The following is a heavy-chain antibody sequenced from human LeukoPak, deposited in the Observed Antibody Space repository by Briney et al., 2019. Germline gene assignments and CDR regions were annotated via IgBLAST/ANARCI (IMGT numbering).Heavy chain of an antibody. CDR2: VSGSGANN. D-gene: IGHD2-2*01. V-gene: IGHV3-23*01. Sequence: GGTLRLSCAASGFTFSNYGMGWVRQTPGKGLEWLSSVSGSGANNYYADSVKGRFTISRDNSKNTLSLQRNSLRAEDTAVYYCAKDRGRRIVVVPATKWGTFDYWGQGTLVTVSS. CDR1: GFTFSNYG. J-gene: IGHJ4*02. CDR3: AKDRGRRIVVVPATKWGTFDY.